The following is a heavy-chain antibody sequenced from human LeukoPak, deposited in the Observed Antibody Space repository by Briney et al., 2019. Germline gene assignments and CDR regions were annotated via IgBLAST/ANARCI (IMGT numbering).Heavy chain of an antibody. D-gene: IGHD1-26*01. J-gene: IGHJ4*02. V-gene: IGHV3-21*01. CDR2: ISSSSTYI. Sequence: GGSLRLSCAASGFSFSSYAMSWVRQGPGKGLEWVSSISSSSTYIFYADSVKGRFTISRDNAKNSVYLQMNSLRAEDTAVFYCARVSGGYFDYWGQGTLVTVSS. CDR3: ARVSGGYFDY. CDR1: GFSFSSYA.